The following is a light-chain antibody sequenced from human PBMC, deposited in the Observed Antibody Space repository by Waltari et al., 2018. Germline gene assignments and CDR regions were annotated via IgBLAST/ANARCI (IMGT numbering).Light chain of an antibody. V-gene: IGLV1-40*01. CDR1: SPNIAAGYD. CDR2: GNT. Sequence: QSVLPQPPSASGAPGQRVIISCTGSSPNIAAGYDAPWYQQVPGTAPKLLIYGNTNRPSGVPDRFAGSRSGTSASLAITGLQAEDEADYYCQSYDSRVSGWVFGGGSKLTVL. J-gene: IGLJ3*02. CDR3: QSYDSRVSGWV.